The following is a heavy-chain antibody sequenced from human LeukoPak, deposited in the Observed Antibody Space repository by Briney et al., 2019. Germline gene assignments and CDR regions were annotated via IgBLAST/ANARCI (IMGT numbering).Heavy chain of an antibody. V-gene: IGHV3-7*01. CDR3: ARGHTILDP. Sequence: GGSLRLSCAASGLTLSNHWMSWVRQAPGKGLEGVANIKGDGSERYYVDSVKGRFTISRDNAKNILYLQMNSLRVEDTAVYYCARGHTILDPRGQGTLVTVSS. CDR1: GLTLSNHW. CDR2: IKGDGSER. J-gene: IGHJ5*02.